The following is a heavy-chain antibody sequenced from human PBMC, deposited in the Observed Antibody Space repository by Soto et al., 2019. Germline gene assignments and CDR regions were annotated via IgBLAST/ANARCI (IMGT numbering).Heavy chain of an antibody. J-gene: IGHJ4*02. Sequence: GGSLRLSCAASGFTFSSYGMHWVRQAPGKGLEWVAVISYDGSNKYYADSVKGRFTISRGNSKNTLYLQMNSLRAEDTAVYYCTKGDYGGNSWPRPLDYWGQGTLVTVSS. V-gene: IGHV3-30*18. D-gene: IGHD4-17*01. CDR3: TKGDYGGNSWPRPLDY. CDR1: GFTFSSYG. CDR2: ISYDGSNK.